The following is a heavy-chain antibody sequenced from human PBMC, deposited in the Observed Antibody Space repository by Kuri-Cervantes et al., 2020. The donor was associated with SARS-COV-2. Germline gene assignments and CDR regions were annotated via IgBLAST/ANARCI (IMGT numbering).Heavy chain of an antibody. V-gene: IGHV3-7*01. J-gene: IGHJ6*03. CDR1: GFIFSNYW. CDR2: IKQDGSEE. Sequence: GESLKISCAGSGFIFSNYWMSWVRQAPGKGLEWVANIKQDGSEEFYVDSVKGRFTVSRDNAKKSLFLQMNSLRAEDTAVYYCARDKLGFPFTYYMDVWGKGTTVTVSS. D-gene: IGHD7-27*01. CDR3: ARDKLGFPFTYYMDV.